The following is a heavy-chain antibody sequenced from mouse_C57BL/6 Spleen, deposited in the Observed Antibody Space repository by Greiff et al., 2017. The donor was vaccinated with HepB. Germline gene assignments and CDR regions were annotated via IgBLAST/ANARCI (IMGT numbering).Heavy chain of an antibody. CDR3: AREDYGRSLDY. D-gene: IGHD1-1*01. CDR2: ISYDGSN. CDR1: GYSITSGYY. J-gene: IGHJ2*01. Sequence: VQLQQSGPGLVKPSQSLSLTCSVTGYSITSGYYWNWIRQFPGNKLEWMGYISYDGSNNYNPSLKNRISITRDTSKNQFFLKLNSVTTEDTATYYWAREDYGRSLDYWGQGTTLTVSS. V-gene: IGHV3-6*01.